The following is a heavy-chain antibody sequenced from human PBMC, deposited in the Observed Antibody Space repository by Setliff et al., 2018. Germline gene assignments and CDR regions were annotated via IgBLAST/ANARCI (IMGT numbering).Heavy chain of an antibody. D-gene: IGHD3-9*01. CDR3: AKHGAYNDFLTGYNFYYDMDV. CDR1: GFTFSSYG. CDR2: IRYDGRNK. Sequence: GGSLRLSCAASGFTFSSYGMHWVRQAPGKGLEWVAFIRYDGRNKYYADSVKGRFTISRDNSKNTLYLQMNSLRAEDTAVYYCAKHGAYNDFLTGYNFYYDMDVWGQGTTVTVSS. V-gene: IGHV3-30*02. J-gene: IGHJ6*02.